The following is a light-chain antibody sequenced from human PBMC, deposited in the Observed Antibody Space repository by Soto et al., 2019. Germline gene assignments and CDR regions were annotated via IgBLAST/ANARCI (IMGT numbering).Light chain of an antibody. CDR3: QHYGSSPPNT. Sequence: EIVLTQSPGTLSLSPGERASLSCRATQSVTTTYLAWYQQKPGQAPRLLIYGASIRATGIPDRFRGSGSGTDFTLTISRLEPEDFAVYYCQHYGSSPPNTFGQVTMLEIK. CDR2: GAS. V-gene: IGKV3-20*01. CDR1: QSVTTTY. J-gene: IGKJ2*01.